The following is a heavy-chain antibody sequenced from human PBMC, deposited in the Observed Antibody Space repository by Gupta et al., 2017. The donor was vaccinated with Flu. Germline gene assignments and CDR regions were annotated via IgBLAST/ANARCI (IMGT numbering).Heavy chain of an antibody. CDR3: ARDPNDFWSGYYRHNYYYYGMDV. V-gene: IGHV3-21*01. J-gene: IGHJ6*02. Sequence: EVQLVESGGGLVKPGGSLRLSCAASGFTFSSYSMNWVRQAPGKGLEWVSSISSSSSYIYYADSVKGRFTISRDNAKNSLYLQMNSLRAEDTAVYYCARDPNDFWSGYYRHNYYYYGMDVWGQGTTVTVSS. CDR2: ISSSSSYI. CDR1: GFTFSSYS. D-gene: IGHD3-3*01.